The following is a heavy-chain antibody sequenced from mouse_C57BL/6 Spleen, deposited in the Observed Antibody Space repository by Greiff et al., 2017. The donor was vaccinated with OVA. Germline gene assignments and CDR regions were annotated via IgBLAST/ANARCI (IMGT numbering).Heavy chain of an antibody. V-gene: IGHV1-39*01. D-gene: IGHD2-3*01. CDR1: GYSFTDYN. CDR2: INPNYGTT. Sequence: EVKLVESGPELVKPGASVKISCKASGYSFTDYNMNWVKQSNGKSLEWIGVINPNYGTTSYNQKFKGKATLTVDQSSSTAYMQLNSLTSEDSAVYYCAREGDDGYYGDFDYWGQGTTLTVSS. J-gene: IGHJ2*01. CDR3: AREGDDGYYGDFDY.